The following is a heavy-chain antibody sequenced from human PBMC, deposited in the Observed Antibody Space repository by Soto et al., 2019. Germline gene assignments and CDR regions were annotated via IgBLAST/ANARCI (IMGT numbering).Heavy chain of an antibody. J-gene: IGHJ3*02. V-gene: IGHV3-23*01. CDR2: ISGSGGST. Sequence: GGSLRLSCAASGFTFSSYAMSWVRQAPGKGLEWVSAISGSGGSTYYADSVKGRFTISRDNSKNTLYLQMNSLRAEDTAVYYCAKQGYIAAAGPSAFDIWGQGTMVTVSS. CDR1: GFTFSSYA. D-gene: IGHD6-13*01. CDR3: AKQGYIAAAGPSAFDI.